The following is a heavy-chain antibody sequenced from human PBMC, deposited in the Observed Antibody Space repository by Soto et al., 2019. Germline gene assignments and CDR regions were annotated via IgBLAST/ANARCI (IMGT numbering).Heavy chain of an antibody. CDR3: ARDTSTAVIEY. Sequence: PGGSLRLSCAASGFTFSSYWMHWVRQAPGKGLVWVSRINSDGSSTSYADSVKGRFTISRDNAKNTLYLQMNSLRAEDTAVYYYARDTSTAVIEYWGQGTRLTVSS. CDR1: GFTFSSYW. D-gene: IGHD2-2*01. V-gene: IGHV3-74*01. J-gene: IGHJ4*02. CDR2: INSDGSST.